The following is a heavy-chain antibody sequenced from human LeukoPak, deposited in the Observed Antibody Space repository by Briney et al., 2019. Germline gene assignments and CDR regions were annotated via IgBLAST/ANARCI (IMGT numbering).Heavy chain of an antibody. V-gene: IGHV1-18*01. CDR2: ISTYNGNT. Sequence: ASVKVSCKASGNSLPTYGITWVRQAPGQRLEWMGWISTYNGNTQYGQNFQGRVSMTRDTSTNTAYLELRGLRSNDTAVYFCARPAKGAYYYYYMDVWGKGTTVTVSS. J-gene: IGHJ6*03. CDR1: GNSLPTYG. CDR3: ARPAKGAYYYYYMDV. D-gene: IGHD2-2*01.